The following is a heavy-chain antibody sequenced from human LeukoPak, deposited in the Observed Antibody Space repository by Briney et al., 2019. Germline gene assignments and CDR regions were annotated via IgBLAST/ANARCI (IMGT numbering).Heavy chain of an antibody. Sequence: ASVKVSCKASGYTFTSYGMNWVRQAPGQGLEWMGWIDTNTGNPTYAQGFTGRFVFSLDTSVSTAFLQISSLKAEDTAVYYCARTAVPAAIGNWFDPWGQGTLVTVSS. D-gene: IGHD2-2*01. CDR2: IDTNTGNP. J-gene: IGHJ5*02. CDR1: GYTFTSYG. CDR3: ARTAVPAAIGNWFDP. V-gene: IGHV7-4-1*02.